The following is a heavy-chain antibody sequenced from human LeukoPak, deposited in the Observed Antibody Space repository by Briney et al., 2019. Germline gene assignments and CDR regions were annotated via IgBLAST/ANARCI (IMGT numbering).Heavy chain of an antibody. J-gene: IGHJ6*02. CDR2: IGTTGDT. CDR3: ARVGRGSYSSGSYDYYYGMDV. D-gene: IGHD6-19*01. CDR1: GFTFSRYD. V-gene: IGHV3-13*01. Sequence: GGSLRLSCAASGFTFSRYDMHWVRQATGKGLEWVSAIGTTGDTYYPGSVKGRFTISRENAKNSLYLQMNGLRAGDTAVYYCARVGRGSYSSGSYDYYYGMDVWGQGTTVTVSS.